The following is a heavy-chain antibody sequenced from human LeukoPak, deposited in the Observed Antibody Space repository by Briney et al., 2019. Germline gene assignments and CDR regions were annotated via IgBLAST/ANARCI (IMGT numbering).Heavy chain of an antibody. J-gene: IGHJ4*02. Sequence: GASVKVSCKASGYTFTSYAMHWVRQAPGQRLEWMGWINAGNGNTKYSQKFQGRVTTTRDTSASTAYMELSSLRSEDTAVYYCARSQGEYQLPYFDYWGQGTLVTVSS. CDR1: GYTFTSYA. D-gene: IGHD2-2*01. CDR2: INAGNGNT. V-gene: IGHV1-3*01. CDR3: ARSQGEYQLPYFDY.